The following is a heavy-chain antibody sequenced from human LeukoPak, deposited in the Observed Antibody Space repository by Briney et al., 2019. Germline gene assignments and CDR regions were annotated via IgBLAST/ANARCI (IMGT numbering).Heavy chain of an antibody. CDR2: FDPEDGET. J-gene: IGHJ4*02. CDR3: ARQASVAGTAGGY. Sequence: ASVKVSCKVSGYTLTELSMHWVRQAPGKGLEWMGGFDPEDGETIYAQKFQGRVTMTRDTSISTAYVELTSLRSDDTAVYYCARQASVAGTAGGYWGQGTLVTVSS. V-gene: IGHV1-24*01. D-gene: IGHD6-19*01. CDR1: GYTLTELS.